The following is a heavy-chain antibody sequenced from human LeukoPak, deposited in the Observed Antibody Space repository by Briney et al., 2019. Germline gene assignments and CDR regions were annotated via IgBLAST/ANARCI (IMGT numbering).Heavy chain of an antibody. J-gene: IGHJ4*02. CDR1: GYSISRGYY. CDR2: FYDSGNT. V-gene: IGHV4-38-2*02. D-gene: IGHD2-15*01. Sequence: PSETLSLTCTVSGYSISRGYYRGWIRQPPGKGLEWIGSFYDSGNTYYNPSLKSRLTISVDTSKNQFSLKVRSVTAADTAVYFCARGKSRGSHNDCGGQGTLVTVSS. CDR3: ARGKSRGSHNDC.